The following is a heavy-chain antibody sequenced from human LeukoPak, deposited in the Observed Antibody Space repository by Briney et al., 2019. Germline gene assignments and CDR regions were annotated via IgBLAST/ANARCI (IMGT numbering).Heavy chain of an antibody. CDR2: IYYSGST. V-gene: IGHV4-39*07. D-gene: IGHD6-19*01. Sequence: SETLSLTCTVSGGSISSSSYYWGWIRQPPGKGLEWIGSIYYSGSTYYNPSLKSRVTISVDRSKNQLSLKLSSVTAADTAVYYCARVSPQWLDHWGQGTLVTVSS. CDR3: ARVSPQWLDH. J-gene: IGHJ4*02. CDR1: GGSISSSSYY.